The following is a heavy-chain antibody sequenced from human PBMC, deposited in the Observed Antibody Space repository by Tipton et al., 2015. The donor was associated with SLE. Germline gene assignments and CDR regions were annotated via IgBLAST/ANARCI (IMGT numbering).Heavy chain of an antibody. D-gene: IGHD3-3*01. CDR2: ISAYNGNT. CDR3: AVASGYQYHDAFDI. Sequence: QLVQSGAEVKKPGASVKVSCKASGYTFTSYGISWVRQAPGQGLEWMGWISAYNGNTNYAQKLLGRVTMTTDTSTSTAYMELRSLRSDDTAVYYCAVASGYQYHDAFDIWGQGTMVTVSS. V-gene: IGHV1-18*01. J-gene: IGHJ3*02. CDR1: GYTFTSYG.